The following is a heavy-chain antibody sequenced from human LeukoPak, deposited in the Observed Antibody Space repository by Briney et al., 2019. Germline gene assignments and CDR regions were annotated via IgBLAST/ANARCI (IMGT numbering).Heavy chain of an antibody. CDR2: INWNGGST. Sequence: GGSLRLSCAASGFTFDDYGMSWVRQAPGKGLEWVSGINWNGGSTGYADSVKGRFTISRDNAKNTLYLQMNSLRAEDTALYYCARVGSSGWPSRRGVDYWGQGTLVTVSS. V-gene: IGHV3-20*04. J-gene: IGHJ4*02. D-gene: IGHD6-19*01. CDR1: GFTFDDYG. CDR3: ARVGSSGWPSRRGVDY.